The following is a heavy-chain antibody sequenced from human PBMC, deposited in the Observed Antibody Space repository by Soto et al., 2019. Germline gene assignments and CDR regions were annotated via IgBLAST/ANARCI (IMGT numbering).Heavy chain of an antibody. J-gene: IGHJ4*02. CDR3: TCHPPRGDYNKYARNY. V-gene: IGHV3-7*03. CDR2: IKEDGSEK. Sequence: PGESLNISCAASGATFIILWILWVRQAPGKGLEWVANIKEDGSEKYYVDSVKGRFTISRDNAKNSLFLQMNSLRAEDTAVYFCTCHPPRGDYNKYARNYWGQGTQVTVSS. D-gene: IGHD4-4*01. CDR1: GATFIILW.